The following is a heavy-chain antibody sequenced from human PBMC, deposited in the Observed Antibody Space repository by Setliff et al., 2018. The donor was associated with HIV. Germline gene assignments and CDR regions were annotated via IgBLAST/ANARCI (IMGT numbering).Heavy chain of an antibody. Sequence: PGGSLRLSCVASGFTFNSYWMYWVRQAPGKGLVCVSRVNNDGTDTIYADSVKGRFTISRDNAKSTVYLQMGSLSADDTALYFCAKDYGDGHNWGAFDISGQGTMVTVSS. CDR1: GFTFNSYW. J-gene: IGHJ3*02. D-gene: IGHD1-1*01. V-gene: IGHV3-74*01. CDR2: VNNDGTDT. CDR3: AKDYGDGHNWGAFDI.